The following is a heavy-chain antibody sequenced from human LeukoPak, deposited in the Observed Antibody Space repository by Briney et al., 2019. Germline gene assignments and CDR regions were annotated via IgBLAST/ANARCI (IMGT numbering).Heavy chain of an antibody. CDR1: GGSISSSSYY. D-gene: IGHD3-22*01. V-gene: IGHV4-61*05. J-gene: IGHJ3*02. CDR3: ARQELGGSYYYDSSEDAFDI. CDR2: IYYSGST. Sequence: SETLSLTCTVSGGSISSSSYYWGWIRQPPGKGLEWIGYIYYSGSTNYNPSLKSRVTISVDTSKNQFSLKLSSVTAADTAVSYCARQELGGSYYYDSSEDAFDIWGQGTMVTVSS.